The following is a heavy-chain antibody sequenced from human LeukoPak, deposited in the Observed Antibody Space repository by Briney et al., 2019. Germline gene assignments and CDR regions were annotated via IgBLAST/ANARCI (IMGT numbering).Heavy chain of an antibody. V-gene: IGHV1-69*08. CDR2: IIPIVGAP. J-gene: IGHJ4*02. D-gene: IGHD1-26*01. CDR1: GTTFSSYT. Sequence: SVKVSFKASGTTFSSYTSSWVRQPPGQGLEWMGRIIPIVGAPIFAQKFQGRVTITADQSTSTGYMELSSLRSEDTVMYYCAREAARYSGSQYYVDYWGQGTLVSVSS. CDR3: AREAARYSGSQYYVDY.